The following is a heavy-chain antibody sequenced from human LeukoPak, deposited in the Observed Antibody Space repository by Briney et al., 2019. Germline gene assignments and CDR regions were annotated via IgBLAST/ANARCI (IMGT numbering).Heavy chain of an antibody. D-gene: IGHD6-6*01. CDR1: GGSISSYY. Sequence: SETLSLTCTVPGGSISSYYWSWIRQPPGKGLEWIGYIYYSGSTNYNPSLKSRVTISVDTSKNQFSLKLSSVTAAGTAVYYCARHAPRGEAARLGYFDYWGQGTLVTVSS. V-gene: IGHV4-59*08. CDR2: IYYSGST. CDR3: ARHAPRGEAARLGYFDY. J-gene: IGHJ4*02.